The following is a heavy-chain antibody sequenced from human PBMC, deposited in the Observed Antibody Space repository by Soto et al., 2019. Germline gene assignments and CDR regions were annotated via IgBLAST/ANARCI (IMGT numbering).Heavy chain of an antibody. D-gene: IGHD2-2*01. CDR3: ARGPTSSRVDY. CDR2: INPYNGNT. J-gene: IGHJ4*02. CDR1: GYTFTRHG. V-gene: IGHV1-18*01. Sequence: QVQLVQSGGEVKKPGASVKVSCKASGYTFTRHGINWVRQAPGQGLEWLGWINPYNGNTKYAQKVQGGVTMTTDTSTSTAYMDLRSLRSDDTAVYYCARGPTSSRVDYWGQGTLVTVSS.